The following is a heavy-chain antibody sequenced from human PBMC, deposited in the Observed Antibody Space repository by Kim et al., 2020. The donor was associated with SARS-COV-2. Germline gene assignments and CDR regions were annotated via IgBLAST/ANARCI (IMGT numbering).Heavy chain of an antibody. J-gene: IGHJ4*02. V-gene: IGHV3-23*01. CDR3: AKYEWSSSFFFDYFDS. D-gene: IGHD3-3*01. Sequence: GGSLRLSCAGSDFPFHQFALPLFLPSPGPFLEWFAFITSSGAATYYADSVKGRFTISRDNSKNTLNLQMNSLRVEDSATYYCAKYEWSSSFFFDYFDSWGQGSLVTVSS. CDR2: ITSSGAAT. CDR1: DFPFHQFA.